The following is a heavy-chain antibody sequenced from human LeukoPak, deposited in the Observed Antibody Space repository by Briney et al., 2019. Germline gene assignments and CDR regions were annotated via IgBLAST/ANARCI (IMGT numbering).Heavy chain of an antibody. V-gene: IGHV4-39*01. J-gene: IGHJ3*02. D-gene: IGHD2-2*01. CDR1: GGSISSSSYY. Sequence: SETLSLTCTVSGGSISSSSYYWGWIRQPPGKGLEWIGSIYYSGSTYYNPSLKSRVTISVDTPKNQFSLKLSSVTAADTAVYYCARHGVVPAAWNAFDIWGKGTMVTVSS. CDR2: IYYSGST. CDR3: ARHGVVPAAWNAFDI.